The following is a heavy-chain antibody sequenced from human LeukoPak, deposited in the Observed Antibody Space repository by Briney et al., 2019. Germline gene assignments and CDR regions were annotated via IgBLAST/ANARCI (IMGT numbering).Heavy chain of an antibody. V-gene: IGHV3-21*01. CDR3: ARDGATVTIPLDY. CDR2: ISSSSSYI. J-gene: IGHJ4*02. D-gene: IGHD4-11*01. Sequence: KSGGSLRLSCAASGFTFSSYSMNWVRQAPGKGLDWVSSISSSSSYIYYADSVKGRFTISRDNAKNSLYLQMNSLRAEDTAVYYCARDGATVTIPLDYWGQGTLVTVSS. CDR1: GFTFSSYS.